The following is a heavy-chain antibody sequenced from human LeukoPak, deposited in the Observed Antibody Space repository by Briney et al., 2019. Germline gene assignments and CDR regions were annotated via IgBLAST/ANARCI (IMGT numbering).Heavy chain of an antibody. CDR1: GYTFTGYY. J-gene: IGHJ4*02. CDR2: INPNSGGT. D-gene: IGHD3-10*01. V-gene: IGHV1-2*02. CDR3: AREHPSGGYLRDPYPFDY. Sequence: ASVKVPCKASGYTFTGYYMHWVRQAPGQGLEWMGWINPNSGGTNYAQKFQDRVTMTRDTSISTAYMELSRLKSDDTAVYYCAREHPSGGYLRDPYPFDYWGQGILVTVSS.